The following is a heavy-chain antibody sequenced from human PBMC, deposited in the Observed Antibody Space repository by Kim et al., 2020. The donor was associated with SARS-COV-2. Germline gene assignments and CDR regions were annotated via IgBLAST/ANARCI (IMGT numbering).Heavy chain of an antibody. CDR2: ISSNGAFT. CDR1: GFTFSAYA. J-gene: IGHJ3*02. V-gene: IGHV3-23*01. CDR3: VKILRTSYTGTWDAAFDI. Sequence: GGSLRLSCAASGFTFSAYAMSWVRQAPGKGLEWVSAISSNGAFTYYADSVKGRFTISRDNSRNTLYLQRNSLSAEDTAMYYCVKILRTSYTGTWDAAFDIWGQGTMVIVSS. D-gene: IGHD2-8*02.